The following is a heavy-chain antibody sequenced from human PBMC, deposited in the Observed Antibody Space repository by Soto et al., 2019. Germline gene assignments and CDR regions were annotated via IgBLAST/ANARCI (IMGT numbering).Heavy chain of an antibody. CDR2: INSDGSST. CDR1: GFTFSSYW. V-gene: IGHV3-74*01. CDR3: ARIPRGTPAYMDV. J-gene: IGHJ6*02. Sequence: PGGSLRLSCAASGFTFSSYWMHWVRQAPGKGLVWVSRINSDGSSTSYADSVKGRFTISRDNAKNTLYLQMNSLRAEDTAMYYCARIPRGTPAYMDVWGQGTTVTVSS. D-gene: IGHD1-1*01.